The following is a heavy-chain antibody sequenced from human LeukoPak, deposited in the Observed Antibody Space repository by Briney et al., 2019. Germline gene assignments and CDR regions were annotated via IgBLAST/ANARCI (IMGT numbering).Heavy chain of an antibody. CDR3: ARDGGILPAAIRYYYYYYMDV. V-gene: IGHV3-48*01. CDR2: ISTYSSII. J-gene: IGHJ6*03. Sequence: PGGSLRLSCAASGFTFSSYSMNWVRQAPGKGLEWVSYISTYSSIIYYADSVKGRFAISRDNAKNSLYLQMNSLRAEDTAVYYCARDGGILPAAIRYYYYYYMDVWGKGTTVTVSS. CDR1: GFTFSSYS. D-gene: IGHD2-2*01.